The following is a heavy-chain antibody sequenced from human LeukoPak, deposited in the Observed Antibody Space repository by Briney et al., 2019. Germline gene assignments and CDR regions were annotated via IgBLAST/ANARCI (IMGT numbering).Heavy chain of an antibody. V-gene: IGHV1-2*06. CDR1: GYTFTGYY. D-gene: IGHD2-21*02. CDR2: INPNSGGT. Sequence: ASVNVSCTTSGYTFTGYYMHWVRQAPGQGLEWMGRINPNSGGTNYAQKFQGRVTMTRDTSISTAYMELSRLRSDDTAVYYCARGDCGGDCYSRYNWFDPWGQGTLVTVSS. CDR3: ARGDCGGDCYSRYNWFDP. J-gene: IGHJ5*02.